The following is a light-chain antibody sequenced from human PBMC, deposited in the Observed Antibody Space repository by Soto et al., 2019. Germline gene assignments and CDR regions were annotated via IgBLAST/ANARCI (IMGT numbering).Light chain of an antibody. CDR1: QSVSSY. Sequence: EIVLTQYPATLSFSPGERATLSCRASQSVSSYLAWYQQKPGQAPRLLIYDASNRATGIPARFSGSGSGTDFTLTISSLEPEDFAVYYCQQRSNGPKTFGQGPRWIS. V-gene: IGKV3-11*01. CDR3: QQRSNGPKT. J-gene: IGKJ1*01. CDR2: DAS.